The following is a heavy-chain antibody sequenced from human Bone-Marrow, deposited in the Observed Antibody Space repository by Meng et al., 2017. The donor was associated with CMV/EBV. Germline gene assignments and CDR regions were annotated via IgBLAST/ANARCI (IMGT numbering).Heavy chain of an antibody. V-gene: IGHV3-30*04. J-gene: IGHJ6*02. CDR1: GFTFSSYA. CDR2: ISYDGSNK. D-gene: IGHD2/OR15-2a*01. CDR3: AREDDYFYYYYGMDV. Sequence: GESLKISCAASGFTFSSYAMHWVRQAPGKGLEWVAVISYDGSNKYYADSVKGRFTISRDNSKNTLYLQMNSLRAEDTAVYYCAREDDYFYYYYGMDVWGQGPTVPVSS.